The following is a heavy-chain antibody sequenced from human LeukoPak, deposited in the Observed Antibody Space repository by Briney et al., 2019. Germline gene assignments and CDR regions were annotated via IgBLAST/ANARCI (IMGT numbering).Heavy chain of an antibody. CDR2: ISGSGGST. CDR3: AGGLTGTTTAPFDY. V-gene: IGHV3-23*01. CDR1: GFTFSSYA. D-gene: IGHD1-1*01. J-gene: IGHJ4*02. Sequence: PGGSLRLSCAASGFTFSSYAMSWVRQAPGKGLEWVSAISGSGGSTYYADSVKGRFTISRDNSKNTLYLQMNSLRAEDTALYYCAGGLTGTTTAPFDYWGQGTLVTVSS.